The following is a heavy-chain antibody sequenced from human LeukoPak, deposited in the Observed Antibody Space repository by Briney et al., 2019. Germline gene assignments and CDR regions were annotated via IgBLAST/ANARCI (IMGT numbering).Heavy chain of an antibody. V-gene: IGHV3-7*05. Sequence: GGSLRLSCAASGFTFSSHWMTWVRQAPGKGLEWVANINQDGSEEYYVDSLMGRFSITRDNAKKSLYPRMNSLRGDDTAVYYCARDATPDGVVLDYWGQGALVTVSS. D-gene: IGHD2-8*02. J-gene: IGHJ4*02. CDR3: ARDATPDGVVLDY. CDR1: GFTFSSHW. CDR2: INQDGSEE.